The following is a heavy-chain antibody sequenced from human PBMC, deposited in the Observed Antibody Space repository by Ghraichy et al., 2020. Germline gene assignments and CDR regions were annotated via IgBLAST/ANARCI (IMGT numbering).Heavy chain of an antibody. CDR1: GFTVSSNY. V-gene: IGHV3-66*01. Sequence: GGSLRLSCAASGFTVSSNYMSWVRQAPGKGLEWVSVIYSGGSTYYADSVKGRFTISRDNSKNTLYLQMNSLRAEDTAVYYCARDAWELGGIAAAGYYYGMDVWGQGTTVTVSS. CDR2: IYSGGST. J-gene: IGHJ6*02. CDR3: ARDAWELGGIAAAGYYYGMDV. D-gene: IGHD6-13*01.